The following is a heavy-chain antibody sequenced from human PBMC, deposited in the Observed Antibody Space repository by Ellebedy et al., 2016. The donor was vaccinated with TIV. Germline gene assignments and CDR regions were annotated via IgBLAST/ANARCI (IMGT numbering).Heavy chain of an antibody. CDR1: GYTFTEYF. D-gene: IGHD2-21*01. Sequence: AASVKVSCKASGYTFTEYFIHWVRQAPGQGLEWMGWINPNSGGTNYAQKFQGRVTLTRDTSISTAHMELSSLRSDDTAVYYCATRKIAKVRDYVLDVWGQGTRVTVSS. V-gene: IGHV1-2*02. CDR3: ATRKIAKVRDYVLDV. CDR2: INPNSGGT. J-gene: IGHJ6*02.